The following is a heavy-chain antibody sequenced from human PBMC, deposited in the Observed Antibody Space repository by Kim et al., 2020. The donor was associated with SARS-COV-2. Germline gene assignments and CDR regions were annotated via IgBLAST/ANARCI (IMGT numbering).Heavy chain of an antibody. Sequence: NYNPSLKSRVTISVDTSKNQFSLKLSSVTAADTAVYYCARRIVGATTFDYWGQGTLVTVSS. D-gene: IGHD1-26*01. J-gene: IGHJ4*02. V-gene: IGHV4-59*08. CDR3: ARRIVGATTFDY.